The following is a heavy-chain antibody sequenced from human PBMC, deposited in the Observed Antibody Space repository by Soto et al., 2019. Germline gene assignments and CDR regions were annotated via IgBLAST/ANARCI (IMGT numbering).Heavy chain of an antibody. CDR2: ISSSSSTI. CDR3: ARPYYYDSSAPFDY. Sequence: GGSLRLSCAASGFTFSSYSMNWVRQAPGKGLEWVSYISSSSSTIYYADSVKGRFTISRDNAKNSLYLQMNSLRDEDTAVYYCARPYYYDSSAPFDYWGQGTLVTVS. J-gene: IGHJ4*02. CDR1: GFTFSSYS. D-gene: IGHD3-22*01. V-gene: IGHV3-48*02.